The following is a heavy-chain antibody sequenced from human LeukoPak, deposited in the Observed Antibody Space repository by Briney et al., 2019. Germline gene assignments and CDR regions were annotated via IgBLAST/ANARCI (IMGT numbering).Heavy chain of an antibody. J-gene: IGHJ4*02. D-gene: IGHD1-1*01. CDR2: ISGSGGST. CDR1: GFTFSSYA. Sequence: PGGSLRLSCAASGFTFSSYAMSWVRQAPGKGLEWVSAISGSGGSTYYADSVKGRFTISRDNSRNTLYLQMSGLTAADTAVYYCAQMAGPERRHYLASWGQGTLVSVSS. CDR3: AQMAGPERRHYLAS. V-gene: IGHV3-23*01.